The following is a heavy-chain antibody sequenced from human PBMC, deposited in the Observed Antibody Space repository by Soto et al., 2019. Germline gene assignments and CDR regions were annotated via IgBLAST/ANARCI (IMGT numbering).Heavy chain of an antibody. CDR2: IYYSGST. V-gene: IGHV4-39*01. D-gene: IGHD3-3*01. CDR3: ARQHYDFWSGYPDAFDI. Sequence: SETLSLTCTFSGGSISSSSYYLGWIRQPPGKGLEWIGSIYYSGSTYYNPSLKSRVTISVDTSKNQFSLKLSSVTAADTAVYYCARQHYDFWSGYPDAFDIWGQGTMVTVSS. CDR1: GGSISSSSYY. J-gene: IGHJ3*02.